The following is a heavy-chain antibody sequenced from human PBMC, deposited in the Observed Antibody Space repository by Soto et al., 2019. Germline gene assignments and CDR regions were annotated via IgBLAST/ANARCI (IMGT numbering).Heavy chain of an antibody. CDR3: AKEGSGYYPTDYFDY. J-gene: IGHJ4*02. Sequence: SWVRQAPGKGLEWVSAISGSGGSTYYADSVKGRFTISRDNSKNTLYLQMNSLRAEDTAVYYCAKEGSGYYPTDYFDYWGQGTLVTVSS. D-gene: IGHD3-22*01. V-gene: IGHV3-23*01. CDR2: ISGSGGST.